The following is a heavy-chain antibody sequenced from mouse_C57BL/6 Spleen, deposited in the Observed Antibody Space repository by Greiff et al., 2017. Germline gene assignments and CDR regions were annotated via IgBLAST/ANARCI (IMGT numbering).Heavy chain of an antibody. CDR2: IYPGDGDT. Sequence: QVQLQQSGPELVKPGASVKISCKAFGYAFSSSWMNWVKQRPGKGLEWIGRIYPGDGDTNYNGKFKGKATLTADKSSSTAYMQLSSLTSEDSAVYFCATGTESFAYWGQGTLVTVSA. CDR1: GYAFSSSW. CDR3: ATGTESFAY. V-gene: IGHV1-82*01. J-gene: IGHJ3*01. D-gene: IGHD4-1*01.